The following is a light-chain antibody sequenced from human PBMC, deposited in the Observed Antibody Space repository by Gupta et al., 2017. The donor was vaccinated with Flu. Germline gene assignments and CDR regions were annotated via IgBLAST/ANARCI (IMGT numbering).Light chain of an antibody. CDR2: KAS. V-gene: IGKV1-5*03. CDR1: QSISSW. CDR3: QQYNSYSFT. J-gene: IGKJ3*01. Sequence: PSTLSASVGDRVTITCRASQSISSWLDWYQQKPGKAPKLLIYKASSLESGVPSRFSGSGSGTEFTLTISSLQPDDFATYYCQQYNSYSFTFGHGTKVDIK.